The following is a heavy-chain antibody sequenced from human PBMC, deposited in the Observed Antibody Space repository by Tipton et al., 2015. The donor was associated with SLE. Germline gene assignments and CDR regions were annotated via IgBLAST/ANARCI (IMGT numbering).Heavy chain of an antibody. CDR1: GFTFSHFW. CDR2: MNQDGSEK. D-gene: IGHD2-8*02. CDR3: ARDTGDFS. V-gene: IGHV3-7*03. Sequence: GSLRLSCAASGFTFSHFWMSWVRQAPGKGLEWVANMNQDGSEKYYADSMKGRFTISRDNAKNSVYLQMNSLRAEDTAVYYCARDTGDFSWGQGTLVTVSS. J-gene: IGHJ5*02.